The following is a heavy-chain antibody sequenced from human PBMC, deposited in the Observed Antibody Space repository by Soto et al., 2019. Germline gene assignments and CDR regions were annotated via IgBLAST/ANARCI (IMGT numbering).Heavy chain of an antibody. Sequence: QVHLVQSGAEVKKPGASVKVSCQGSGYAFTTYGITWVRQAPGQGLEWMGWISAHNGNTNYAQKPQGRVTVTRATSTSTAYMELRSLRYDDTAVYYCARGRYGDYWGQGALVTVSS. J-gene: IGHJ4*02. CDR3: ARGRYGDY. CDR2: ISAHNGNT. D-gene: IGHD1-1*01. CDR1: GYAFTTYG. V-gene: IGHV1-18*01.